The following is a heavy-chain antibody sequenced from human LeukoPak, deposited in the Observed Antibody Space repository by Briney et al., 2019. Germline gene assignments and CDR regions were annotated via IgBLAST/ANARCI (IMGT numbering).Heavy chain of an antibody. Sequence: GGSLRLSCAASGFTFSSYGMHWVRQAPGKGLEWVAVIWYDGSNKYYADSVKGRFTISRDNSKNTLYLQMNSLRAEDTAVYYCASDSSSSTSCYLYWGQGTLVTVSS. V-gene: IGHV3-33*01. J-gene: IGHJ4*02. CDR3: ASDSSSSTSCYLY. CDR2: IWYDGSNK. D-gene: IGHD2-2*01. CDR1: GFTFSSYG.